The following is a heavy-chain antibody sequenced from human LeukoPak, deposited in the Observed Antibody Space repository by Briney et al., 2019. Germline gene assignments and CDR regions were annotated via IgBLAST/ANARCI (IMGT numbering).Heavy chain of an antibody. D-gene: IGHD4-23*01. Sequence: GGSLRLSCAASGFTFSTYWMTWVRQAPGKGLEWVANIKQDGSEEYYVDSAKGRFTISRDNAKNSLYLQMNSLRAEDTAVYYCARGYGGYLSWGQGTLVTVSS. CDR2: IKQDGSEE. V-gene: IGHV3-7*04. J-gene: IGHJ5*02. CDR1: GFTFSTYW. CDR3: ARGYGGYLS.